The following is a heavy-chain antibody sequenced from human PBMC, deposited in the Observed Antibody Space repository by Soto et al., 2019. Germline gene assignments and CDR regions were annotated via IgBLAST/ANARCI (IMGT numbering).Heavy chain of an antibody. CDR2: THHSGST. Sequence: SETLSLTGAVYGGSLSGNYWGWIRQPPGKGLEWIGETHHSGSTAYNPSLKSRVTISVDTSRNQFSLKLNSVTAADTAVYYCARTTAAIHLNYWSQGTLVTVSS. CDR3: ARTTAAIHLNY. V-gene: IGHV4-34*01. CDR1: GGSLSGNY. J-gene: IGHJ4*02. D-gene: IGHD2-21*02.